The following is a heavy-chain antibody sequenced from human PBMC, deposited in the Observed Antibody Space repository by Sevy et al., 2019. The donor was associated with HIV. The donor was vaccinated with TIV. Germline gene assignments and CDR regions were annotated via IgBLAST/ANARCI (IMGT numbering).Heavy chain of an antibody. V-gene: IGHV3-23*01. J-gene: IGHJ3*02. D-gene: IGHD3-22*01. Sequence: GGALRRSCKPSGFTFANYTMNWVRQAPGKGLEWVSTIYGTGGVTYYADSVKGRFTISRDNSKSQLYLQMNSLRTEETAIYDCAGARFDSSGSFDAFDIWGQGTMVTVSS. CDR3: AGARFDSSGSFDAFDI. CDR1: GFTFANYT. CDR2: IYGTGGVT.